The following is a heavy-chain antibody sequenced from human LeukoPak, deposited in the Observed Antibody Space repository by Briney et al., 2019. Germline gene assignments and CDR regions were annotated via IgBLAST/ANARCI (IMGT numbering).Heavy chain of an antibody. J-gene: IGHJ4*02. CDR2: ISSSGSTI. CDR1: GFTFSDYY. Sequence: GGSLRLSCAASGFTFSDYYMSWIRQAPGKGLEWVSYISSSGSTIYYADSVKGRFTTSRDNAKNSLYLQMNSLRAEDTAVYYCARDRLYYGDYGPIDYWGQGTLVTVSS. D-gene: IGHD4-17*01. CDR3: ARDRLYYGDYGPIDY. V-gene: IGHV3-11*04.